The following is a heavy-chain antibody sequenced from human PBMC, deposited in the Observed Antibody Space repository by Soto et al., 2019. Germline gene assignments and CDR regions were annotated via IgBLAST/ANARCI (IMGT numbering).Heavy chain of an antibody. V-gene: IGHV1-69*13. CDR1: GGTFSSYA. D-gene: IGHD5-18*01. J-gene: IGHJ5*02. Sequence: GASVKVSCKASGGTFSSYAISWVRQAPGQGLEWMGGIIPIFGIANYAQKFQGRVTITADESTSTAYMELSSLRSEDTAVYYCARDGGGYSYGSWFDPWGQGTLVTVSS. CDR2: IIPIFGIA. CDR3: ARDGGGYSYGSWFDP.